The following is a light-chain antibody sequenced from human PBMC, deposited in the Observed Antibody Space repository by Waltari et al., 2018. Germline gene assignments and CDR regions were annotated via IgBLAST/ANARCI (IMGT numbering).Light chain of an antibody. CDR2: GVN. Sequence: QSVLTQPPSVSGAPGQRVTISCSGSGSNIGAGYDVHWYRQLPGNAPTLLIYGVNTRPPGVSDRFSGSQFDTSASLAIAGLQADDEADYYCQSYDTSLSVVFGGGTKLTV. J-gene: IGLJ2*01. CDR3: QSYDTSLSVV. V-gene: IGLV1-40*01. CDR1: GSNIGAGYD.